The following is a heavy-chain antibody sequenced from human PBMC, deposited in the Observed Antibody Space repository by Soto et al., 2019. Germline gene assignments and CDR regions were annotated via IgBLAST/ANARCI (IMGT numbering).Heavy chain of an antibody. V-gene: IGHV3-30*03. CDR2: ISYDGSNK. Sequence: QVQLVECGGGVVQPGRSLRLSCAASGFNISNYGFHWVRQAPGKGLEWVAVISYDGSNKYYADFVKGRFTISRDNSKNTLYLQMNSLGAEDTAVFYCATPAGLAPAHYYGMDVWGQGTTVTVSS. CDR3: ATPAGLAPAHYYGMDV. J-gene: IGHJ6*02. D-gene: IGHD2-2*01. CDR1: GFNISNYG.